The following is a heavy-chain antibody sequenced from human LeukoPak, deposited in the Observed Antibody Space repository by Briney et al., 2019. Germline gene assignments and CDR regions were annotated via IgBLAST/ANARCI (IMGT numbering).Heavy chain of an antibody. CDR1: GFTFSDYY. CDR2: ISSNGNTV. V-gene: IGHV3-11*01. Sequence: PGGSLTLSCAASGFTFSDYYMSWIRQAPGKGLEWVSYISSNGNTVYYADSVKGRFTISRDNAKNSLFLQMNSLRVEDTAVYYCASTAVVANDHWGQGTRVTVSS. D-gene: IGHD2-15*01. CDR3: ASTAVVANDH. J-gene: IGHJ4*02.